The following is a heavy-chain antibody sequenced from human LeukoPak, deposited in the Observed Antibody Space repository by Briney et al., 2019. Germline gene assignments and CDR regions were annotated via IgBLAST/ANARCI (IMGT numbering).Heavy chain of an antibody. V-gene: IGHV4-59*08. CDR2: INSGSA. D-gene: IGHD3-22*01. CDR1: GASISIYY. J-gene: IGHJ3*02. Sequence: PSETLSLTCHVSGASISIYYWSWIRRPPGRGLEWIGYINSGSANYIPSLKRRVTISVDTSKNQFSLRLKSVTATDTARYYCVRRNIRGYGSYDIWGQGIMVTVSS. CDR3: VRRNIRGYGSYDI.